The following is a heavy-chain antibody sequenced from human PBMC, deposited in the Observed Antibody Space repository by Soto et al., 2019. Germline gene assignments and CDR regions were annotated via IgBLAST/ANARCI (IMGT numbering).Heavy chain of an antibody. J-gene: IGHJ5*02. CDR2: ISSYNGNT. CDR1: GYTFTSYG. CDR3: ARLGGYDFWSGYLGWFDP. V-gene: IGHV1-18*01. Sequence: QVQLVQSGAEVKKPGASVKVSCKASGYTFTSYGISWVRQAPGQGLEWMGWISSYNGNTNYAQKLQGRVTMTTDTSTSTAYMELRSLRSDDTAVYYCARLGGYDFWSGYLGWFDPWGQGTLVTVSS. D-gene: IGHD3-3*01.